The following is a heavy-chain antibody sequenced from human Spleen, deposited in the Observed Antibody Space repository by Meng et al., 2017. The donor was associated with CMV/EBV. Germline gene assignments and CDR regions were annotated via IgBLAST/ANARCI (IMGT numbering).Heavy chain of an antibody. CDR2: VYYTGNT. V-gene: IGHV4-61*08. Sequence: SETLSLTCTVSGASVTSNDFYWHWIRQPPGKGLEWIAYVYYTGNTDSHPSLSSRVTMSLDTSNNQFSLRLDSVTAADTAVYYCARSVTTVTTFDYFDSWGRGSLVTVSS. J-gene: IGHJ4*02. CDR3: ARSVTTVTTFDYFDS. CDR1: GASVTSNDFY. D-gene: IGHD4-17*01.